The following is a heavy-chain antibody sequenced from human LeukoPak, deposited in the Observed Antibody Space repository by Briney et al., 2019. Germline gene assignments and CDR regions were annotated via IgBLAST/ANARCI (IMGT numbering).Heavy chain of an antibody. V-gene: IGHV4-59*01. CDR3: ARGLDIARDYFDY. D-gene: IGHD3-9*01. Sequence: PSETLSLTCTVSGGSISGYYWSWIRQPPGKGLEWIGYIYYSGSTNYNPSLKSRVTISVDTSKNQFSLKLSSVTAAGTAVYYCARGLDIARDYFDYWGQGTLVTVSS. J-gene: IGHJ4*02. CDR1: GGSISGYY. CDR2: IYYSGST.